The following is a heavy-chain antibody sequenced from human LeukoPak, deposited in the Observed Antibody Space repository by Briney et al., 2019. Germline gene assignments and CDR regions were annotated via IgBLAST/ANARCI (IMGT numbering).Heavy chain of an antibody. CDR3: SRDAAVVKYDS. J-gene: IGHJ5*01. Sequence: PGRSLRLSCTASGFSFSSYTMHWVRHAPGKGLEWVAYESSDGRNIYYADSVKGRFTISRDNSRNTVYLQMNSLRLEDTAVYYCSRDAAVVKYDSWGQGTLVTVSS. CDR1: GFSFSSYT. V-gene: IGHV3-30*04. D-gene: IGHD6-19*01. CDR2: ESSDGRNI.